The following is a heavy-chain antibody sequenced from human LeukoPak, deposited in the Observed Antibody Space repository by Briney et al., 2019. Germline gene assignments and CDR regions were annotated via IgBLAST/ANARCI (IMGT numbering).Heavy chain of an antibody. Sequence: PSETLSLTCVVSGASVSSSHWNWIRQLPGKGLEWIGCLSYTGKTDHNPSLTSRVTISLDTSRNQVSLKLRSVTAADTAVYYCSEGYFEPFDHWGQGTLVTVSS. CDR3: SEGYFEPFDH. V-gene: IGHV4-59*02. CDR2: LSYTGKT. CDR1: GASVSSSH. D-gene: IGHD3-9*01. J-gene: IGHJ4*02.